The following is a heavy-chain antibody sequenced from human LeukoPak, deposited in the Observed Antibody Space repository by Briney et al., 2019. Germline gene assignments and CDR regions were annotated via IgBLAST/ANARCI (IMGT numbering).Heavy chain of an antibody. CDR2: IYYSGST. CDR3: ARVATSSSALDY. CDR1: GGPMSSYY. J-gene: IGHJ4*02. D-gene: IGHD2-2*01. V-gene: IGHV4-59*01. Sequence: SETLSLTCTVSGGPMSSYYWSWIRQPPGKGLEWIGYIYYSGSTNYNPSLKGRVTISIDTSKKQFSLKLNSVTAADTAVYYCARVATSSSALDYWGQGTLVTI.